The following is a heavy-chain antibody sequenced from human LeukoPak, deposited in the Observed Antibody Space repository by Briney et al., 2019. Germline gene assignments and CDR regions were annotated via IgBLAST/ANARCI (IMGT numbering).Heavy chain of an antibody. D-gene: IGHD5-18*01. CDR2: ISDDGSNT. J-gene: IGHJ2*01. Sequence: PGGSLRLSCTASGCTLSSVGMLWVRQAPGKGLEWVAVISDDGSNTYYADSVKGRFTISRDNSKNTLYLQLNSLRTEDTAVYYCAKDADTATIIYWYFDLWGRGTLVTVSS. CDR1: GCTLSSVG. CDR3: AKDADTATIIYWYFDL. V-gene: IGHV3-30*18.